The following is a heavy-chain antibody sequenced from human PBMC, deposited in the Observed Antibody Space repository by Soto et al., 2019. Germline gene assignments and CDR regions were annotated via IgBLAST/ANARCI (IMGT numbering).Heavy chain of an antibody. J-gene: IGHJ4*02. CDR1: GASISPY. CDR3: ARHHEYCSGGTCYVVDY. D-gene: IGHD2-15*01. CDR2: VYYTGST. V-gene: IGHV4-59*08. Sequence: QVQLQESGPGLVKPSETLSLTCTVSGASISPYWTWIRQPPGKELEWIGYVYYTGSTNYSPSLESRVTMSLDTSKSQCSLMLTSVTAADTAVYYCARHHEYCSGGTCYVVDYWGPGTLVTVSS.